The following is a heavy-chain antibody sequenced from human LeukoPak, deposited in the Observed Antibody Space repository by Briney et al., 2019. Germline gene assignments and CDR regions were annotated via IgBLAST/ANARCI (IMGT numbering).Heavy chain of an antibody. CDR2: INSDESDI. D-gene: IGHD1-1*01. CDR1: GFPFSIYW. CDR3: ARGTTVAFDY. J-gene: IGHJ4*02. V-gene: IGHV3-74*01. Sequence: GGSLRLSCAASGFPFSIYWMHWVRQAPGKGLVRVSSINSDESDIRYADSVKGRFTISRDNAKNTVSLQMNSLRAEDTAVYYCARGTTVAFDYWGQGILVTVSS.